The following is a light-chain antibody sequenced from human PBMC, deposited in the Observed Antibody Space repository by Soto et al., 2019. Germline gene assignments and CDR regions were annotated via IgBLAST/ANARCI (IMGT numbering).Light chain of an antibody. Sequence: IPMTQSPSSLSASVGDRVTITCRASQSISSYLNWYQQKPGKAPKLLIYAASILQSGVPSRFSGSGSGTDFTLTISRLQPEDFATYYCQQSYSTPLTFGGGTKVEIK. V-gene: IGKV1-39*01. J-gene: IGKJ4*01. CDR1: QSISSY. CDR3: QQSYSTPLT. CDR2: AAS.